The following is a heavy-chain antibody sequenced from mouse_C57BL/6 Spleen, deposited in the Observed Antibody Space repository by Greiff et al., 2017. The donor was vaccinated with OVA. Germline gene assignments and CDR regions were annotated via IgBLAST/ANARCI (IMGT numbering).Heavy chain of an antibody. V-gene: IGHV1-59*01. CDR1: GYTFTSYW. J-gene: IGHJ1*03. CDR3: ARRVSRDYWYFDV. CDR2: IDPSDSYT. D-gene: IGHD6-2*01. Sequence: QVQLKQPGAELVRPGTSVKLSCKASGYTFTSYWMHWVKQRPGQGLEWIGVIDPSDSYTNYNQKFKGKATLTVDTSSSTAYMQLSSLTSEDSAVYYCARRVSRDYWYFDVWGTGTTVTVSS.